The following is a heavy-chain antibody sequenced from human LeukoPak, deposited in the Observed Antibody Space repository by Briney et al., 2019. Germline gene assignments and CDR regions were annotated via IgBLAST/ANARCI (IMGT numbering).Heavy chain of an antibody. Sequence: GGSLRLSCAASGFSFSTFAMHWARQDPGKGLEWVAVISSDGSNKYTADSVKGRFTISRDNSKNTLYLQMNSLRAEDTAVYYCSKGQWLVEQTFDYWGQGTLVTVSS. CDR3: SKGQWLVEQTFDY. CDR1: GFSFSTFA. CDR2: ISSDGSNK. V-gene: IGHV3-30-3*01. D-gene: IGHD6-19*01. J-gene: IGHJ4*02.